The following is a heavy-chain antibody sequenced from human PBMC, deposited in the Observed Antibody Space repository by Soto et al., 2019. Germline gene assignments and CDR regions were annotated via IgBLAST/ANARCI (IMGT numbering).Heavy chain of an antibody. CDR3: AIDAGGSSSWLSYDD. CDR2: IKQDGSEK. J-gene: IGHJ4*02. CDR1: GFTFSSYW. Sequence: GGSLRLSCAASGFTFSSYWMSWVRQAPGKGLEWVANIKQDGSEKYYVDSVKGRFTISRDNAKNSLYLQMNSLRAEDTAVYYCAIDAGGSSSWLSYDDWGQGTLVTGSS. D-gene: IGHD6-13*01. V-gene: IGHV3-7*01.